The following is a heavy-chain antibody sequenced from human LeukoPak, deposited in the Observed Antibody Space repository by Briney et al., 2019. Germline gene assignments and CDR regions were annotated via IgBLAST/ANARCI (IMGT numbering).Heavy chain of an antibody. CDR3: ARGQYSGSYLDAFDI. CDR1: GFTFSTYG. Sequence: GGSLRLSCAASGFTFSTYGMQWVRQAPGKGLEWVAVIWFDGSNKYYADSVKGRFTISRDNSKNTLYLQMNSLRAEDTAVYYCARGQYSGSYLDAFDIWGQGTMVTVSS. D-gene: IGHD1-26*01. V-gene: IGHV3-33*01. CDR2: IWFDGSNK. J-gene: IGHJ3*02.